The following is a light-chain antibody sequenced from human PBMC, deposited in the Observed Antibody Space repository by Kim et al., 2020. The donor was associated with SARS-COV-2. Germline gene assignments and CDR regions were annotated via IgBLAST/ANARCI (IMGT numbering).Light chain of an antibody. V-gene: IGLV3-19*01. CDR2: AEN. Sequence: SSELTQAPAVSVALGQTVRLTCRGDSLRTYYASWYQQKPGQAPVLVIYAENSRPSGIPDRFSASSSGNTASLTITGAQAEDEADYYCSTRDTSGDSYRFGTGTKLTVL. CDR1: SLRTYY. J-gene: IGLJ1*01. CDR3: STRDTSGDSYR.